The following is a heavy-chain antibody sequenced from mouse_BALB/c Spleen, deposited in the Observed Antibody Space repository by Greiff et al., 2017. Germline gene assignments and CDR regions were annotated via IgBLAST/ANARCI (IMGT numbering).Heavy chain of an antibody. CDR1: GYTFTSYY. CDR3: TRGTYDRPFAY. J-gene: IGHJ3*01. D-gene: IGHD2-14*01. CDR2: INPSTGGT. Sequence: QVQLQQSGAELVKPGASVKLSCKASGYTFTSYYMYWVKQRPGQGLEWIGEINPSTGGTNFNEKFKSKATLTVDKSSSTAYMQLSSLTSEDSAVYYCTRGTYDRPFAYWGQGTLVTVSA. V-gene: IGHV1S81*02.